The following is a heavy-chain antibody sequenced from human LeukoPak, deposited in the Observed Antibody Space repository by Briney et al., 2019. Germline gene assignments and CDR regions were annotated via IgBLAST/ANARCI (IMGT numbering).Heavy chain of an antibody. D-gene: IGHD2-15*01. CDR2: IYHSGST. Sequence: PSETLSLTCSVSGYSISSGYYWGWIRQPPGMGLEWIGNIYHSGSTYYNPSLKSRVTISLDTSKNQFSLKLSSVTAADTAVYYCARVLSSWLIDYWGQGTLVTVSS. J-gene: IGHJ4*02. V-gene: IGHV4-38-2*02. CDR3: ARVLSSWLIDY. CDR1: GYSISSGYY.